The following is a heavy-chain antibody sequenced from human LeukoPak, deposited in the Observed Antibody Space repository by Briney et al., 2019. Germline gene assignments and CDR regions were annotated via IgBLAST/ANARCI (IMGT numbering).Heavy chain of an antibody. CDR3: ARDSIAAAGPALFDY. CDR1: GFTFSRDW. D-gene: IGHD6-13*01. Sequence: PGGSLRLSCAASGFTFSRDWMHWVRQAPGKGLVWVSRISDDGSITTYADSVQGRFTISRDNAKSTVFLQMNSLRVEDTAVYYCARDSIAAAGPALFDYWGQGTLVTVSS. V-gene: IGHV3-74*03. J-gene: IGHJ4*02. CDR2: ISDDGSIT.